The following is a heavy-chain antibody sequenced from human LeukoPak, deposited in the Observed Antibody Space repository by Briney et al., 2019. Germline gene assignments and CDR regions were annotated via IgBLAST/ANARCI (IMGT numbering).Heavy chain of an antibody. Sequence: GGSLRLSCAASGFTFSSYAMHRVRQAPGKGLEWVAVIWYDGSNKYYADSVKGRFTISRDNSKNTLYLQMNSLRAEDTAVYYCARDSTTGDRNAFDIWGQGTMVTVSS. CDR2: IWYDGSNK. CDR1: GFTFSSYA. CDR3: ARDSTTGDRNAFDI. J-gene: IGHJ3*02. D-gene: IGHD7-27*01. V-gene: IGHV3-33*08.